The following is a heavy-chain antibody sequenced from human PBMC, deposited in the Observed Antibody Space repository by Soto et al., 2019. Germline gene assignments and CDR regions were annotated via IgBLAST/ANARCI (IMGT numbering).Heavy chain of an antibody. CDR2: ISYDGSNK. J-gene: IGHJ6*02. V-gene: IGHV3-30*18. CDR1: GFTFSSYG. D-gene: IGHD3-10*01. CDR3: AKPTLCFGESYYYGLDV. Sequence: QVQLVESGGGVVQPGRSLRLSCAASGFTFSSYGMHWVRQAPGKGLEWVAVISYDGSNKYYADSVKGRFPISRDNSKNTLYLQMNSLRAEDTSVYYCAKPTLCFGESYYYGLDVWGQGTTVTVSS.